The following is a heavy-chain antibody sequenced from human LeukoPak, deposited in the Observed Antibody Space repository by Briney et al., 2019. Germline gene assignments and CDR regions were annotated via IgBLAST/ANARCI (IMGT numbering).Heavy chain of an antibody. V-gene: IGHV3-23*01. CDR1: GFNFGNFA. D-gene: IGHD5-24*01. J-gene: IGHJ5*02. Sequence: GGSLRLSCVASGFNFGNFAVTWVRQAPGKGLEWVSGMIGTGDTYYADSVKGRFTMFRDYSRTTLYLQMNNLIFEDTAIYYCAKDMHYNDGRWEFDPWGQGILVTVSS. CDR3: AKDMHYNDGRWEFDP. CDR2: MIGTGDT.